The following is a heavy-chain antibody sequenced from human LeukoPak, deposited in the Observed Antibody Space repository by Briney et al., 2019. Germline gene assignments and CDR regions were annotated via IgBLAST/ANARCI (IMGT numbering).Heavy chain of an antibody. CDR3: ARGGRATKDYDY. CDR2: ISSSSSYI. V-gene: IGHV3-21*01. CDR1: GFTFSSYR. Sequence: GGSLRLSCAASGFTFSSYRMNWVRQAPGKGLEWVSSISSSSSYIYYADSVKGRFTISRDNAKNSLYLQMNSLRAEDTAVYYCARGGRATKDYDYWGQGTLVTVSS. D-gene: IGHD1-26*01. J-gene: IGHJ4*02.